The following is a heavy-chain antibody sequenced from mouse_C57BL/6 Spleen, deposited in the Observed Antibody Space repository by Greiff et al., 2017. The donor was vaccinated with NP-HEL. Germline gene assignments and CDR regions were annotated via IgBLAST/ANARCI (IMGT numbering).Heavy chain of an antibody. CDR3: ARPYYYAMDY. J-gene: IGHJ4*01. CDR1: GFTFSDYG. V-gene: IGHV5-17*01. Sequence: EVHLVESGGGLVKPGGSLKLSCAASGFTFSDYGMHWVRQAPEKGLEWVAYISSGSSTIYYADTVKGRFTISRDNAKNTLFLQMTSLRSEDTAMYYCARPYYYAMDYWGQGTSVTVSS. CDR2: ISSGSSTI.